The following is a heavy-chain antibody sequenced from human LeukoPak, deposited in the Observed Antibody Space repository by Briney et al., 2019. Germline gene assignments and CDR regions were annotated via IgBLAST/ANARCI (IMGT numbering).Heavy chain of an antibody. J-gene: IGHJ4*02. Sequence: PGGSLRLSCAASGFTFSSYAMHWVRQAPGKGLEWVAVISHDGNTKLYTDSLKGRFTISRDNSKNTLYLQMNSLRAEDTAVYYCAKASRVRGFDYWGQGTLVTVSS. CDR1: GFTFSSYA. CDR2: ISHDGNTK. V-gene: IGHV3-30*04. D-gene: IGHD3-10*01. CDR3: AKASRVRGFDY.